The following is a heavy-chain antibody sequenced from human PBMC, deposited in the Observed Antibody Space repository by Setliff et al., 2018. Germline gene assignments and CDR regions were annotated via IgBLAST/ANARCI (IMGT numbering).Heavy chain of an antibody. D-gene: IGHD3-10*01. V-gene: IGHV4-34*01. J-gene: IGHJ3*02. CDR3: ARGGRTITMARGVNRGGCFDI. Sequence: SETLSLTCAVYGGSFSGYYWSWIRQPPGKGLEWIGEINHSGSTNYNPSLKSRVTISVDTSKNQFSLKLSSVTAADTAVYYCARGGRTITMARGVNRGGCFDIWGQGTMVTVSS. CDR2: INHSGST. CDR1: GGSFSGYY.